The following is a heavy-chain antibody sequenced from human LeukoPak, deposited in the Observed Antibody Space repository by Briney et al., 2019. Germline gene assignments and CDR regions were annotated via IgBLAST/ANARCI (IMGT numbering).Heavy chain of an antibody. CDR3: ARRAVAGIYYYYGMDV. CDR1: GYSFTSYW. D-gene: IGHD6-19*01. V-gene: IGHV5-10-1*01. Sequence: GGSLKISCKGSGYSFTSYWISWVRQMPGKGLEWMGRIDPSDSYTNYSPSFQGHVTISADKSISTAYLQWSSLKASDTAMYYCARRAVAGIYYYYGMDVWGQGTTVTVSS. CDR2: IDPSDSYT. J-gene: IGHJ6*02.